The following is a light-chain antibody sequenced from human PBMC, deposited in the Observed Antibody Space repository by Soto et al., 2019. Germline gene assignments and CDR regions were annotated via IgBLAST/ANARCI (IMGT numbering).Light chain of an antibody. CDR2: KVS. V-gene: IGKV2-30*02. Sequence: DVVMTQSPLSLPVTLGQPASISCRSSQSLVHSDGNTYLNWFQQRPGQSPRRLIYKVSNRDSGVPDRFSGSGSGTDFTLKISRVEAEDVGVYYPTQGIKWQWTYGQGTKVEIX. J-gene: IGKJ1*01. CDR1: QSLVHSDGNTY. CDR3: TQGIKWQWT.